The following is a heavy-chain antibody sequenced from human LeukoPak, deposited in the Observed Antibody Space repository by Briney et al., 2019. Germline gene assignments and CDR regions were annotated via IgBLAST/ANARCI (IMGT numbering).Heavy chain of an antibody. CDR1: GFTFITYS. CDR3: ARESFSGDSSGYYGY. D-gene: IGHD3-22*01. Sequence: GGSLRLSCAASGFTFITYSMNWVRQAPGKGLEWVSSISSSSSYKYYADSVKGRFTISRDNAKNSLYLQMNSLRAEDTAVYYCARESFSGDSSGYYGYWGQGTLVTVSS. CDR2: ISSSSSYK. J-gene: IGHJ4*02. V-gene: IGHV3-21*01.